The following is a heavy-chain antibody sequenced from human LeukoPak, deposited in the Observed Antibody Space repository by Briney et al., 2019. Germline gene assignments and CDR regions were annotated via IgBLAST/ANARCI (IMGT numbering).Heavy chain of an antibody. CDR3: ARGVYYGSGSYYTPYYYYYMDV. V-gene: IGHV1-18*04. CDR2: ISAYNGNT. CDR1: GYTFTSYG. J-gene: IGHJ6*03. D-gene: IGHD3-10*01. Sequence: GASVKVSCKASGYTFTSYGISWVRQAPGQGLEWMGWISAYNGNTNYAQKLQGRVTMTTDTSTSTAYMELRSLRSDDTAVYYCARGVYYGSGSYYTPYYYYYMDVWGKGTTVTVSS.